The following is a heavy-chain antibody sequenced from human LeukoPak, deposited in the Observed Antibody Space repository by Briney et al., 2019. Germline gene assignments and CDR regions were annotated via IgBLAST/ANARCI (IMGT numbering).Heavy chain of an antibody. CDR2: IHHSGTT. CDR3: ARGRGYSYGSRAFDI. Sequence: SETLSLTCAVYGGSFSGYYWSWIRQPPGKGLEWIGEIHHSGTTYYYPSLKSRVTISADTSTKHFSLKLTAVTAADTAVYYCARGRGYSYGSRAFDIWGQGTMVTVSS. CDR1: GGSFSGYY. V-gene: IGHV4-34*01. D-gene: IGHD5-18*01. J-gene: IGHJ3*02.